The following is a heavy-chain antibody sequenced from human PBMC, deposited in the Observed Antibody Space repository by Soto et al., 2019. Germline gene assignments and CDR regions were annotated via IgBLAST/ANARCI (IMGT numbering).Heavy chain of an antibody. CDR3: ARPKRYCSGGSCYGVVWFDP. D-gene: IGHD2-15*01. CDR1: GGSISSGGYY. Sequence: SETLSLTCTVSGGSISSGGYYWSWIHQHPGKGLEWIGYIYYSGSTYYNPSLKSRVTISVDTSKNQFSLKLSSVTAADTAMYYCARPKRYCSGGSCYGVVWFDPWGQGTLVTVSS. V-gene: IGHV4-31*03. CDR2: IYYSGST. J-gene: IGHJ5*02.